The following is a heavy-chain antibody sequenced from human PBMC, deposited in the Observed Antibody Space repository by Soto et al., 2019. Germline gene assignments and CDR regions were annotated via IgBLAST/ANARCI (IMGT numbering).Heavy chain of an antibody. CDR2: IYSGGFT. Sequence: GGSLRLSCAASGFSISSTYMNWVRQAPGKGLEWVSVIYSGGFTYYADSVKGRFTISRDISKKSVYLQMNNLRVEDTAVYYCARDIGNWNDLTHYYYAMDVWGQGTTVTVSS. J-gene: IGHJ6*02. D-gene: IGHD1-1*01. CDR3: ARDIGNWNDLTHYYYAMDV. V-gene: IGHV3-66*01. CDR1: GFSISSTY.